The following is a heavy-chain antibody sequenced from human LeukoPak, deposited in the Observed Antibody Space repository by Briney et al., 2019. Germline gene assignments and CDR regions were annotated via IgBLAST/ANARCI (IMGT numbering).Heavy chain of an antibody. Sequence: SETLSLTCTVSGGPISSSSYYWGWIRQPPGKGLEWIGSIYYSGSTYYNPSLKSRVTISVDTSKNQFSLKLSSVTAADTAVYYCARKDIVVVPAANWDYWGQGTLVTVSS. D-gene: IGHD2-2*01. CDR3: ARKDIVVVPAANWDY. CDR1: GGPISSSSYY. J-gene: IGHJ4*02. CDR2: IYYSGST. V-gene: IGHV4-39*01.